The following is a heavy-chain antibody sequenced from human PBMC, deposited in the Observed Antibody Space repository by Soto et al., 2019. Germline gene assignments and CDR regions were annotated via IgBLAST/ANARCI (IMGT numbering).Heavy chain of an antibody. J-gene: IGHJ6*03. CDR3: ASTTRIGTYYYYYMDV. CDR1: GGSISSSSYS. CDR2: IYYSGST. V-gene: IGHV4-39*01. D-gene: IGHD1-1*01. Sequence: QLQLQESGPGLVKPSETLSLTCTVSGGSISSSSYSWGWIRQPPGKGLEWIGSIYYSGSTYYNPSLKSRFTITADTSKTQFSRKLGSVTAADTAVYYCASTTRIGTYYYYYMDVWGKGTTVTVSS.